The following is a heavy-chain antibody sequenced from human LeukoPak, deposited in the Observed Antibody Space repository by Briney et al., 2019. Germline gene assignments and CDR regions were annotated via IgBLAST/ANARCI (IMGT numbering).Heavy chain of an antibody. CDR1: GFTFSSYS. D-gene: IGHD3-16*01. CDR2: ISSSSSYI. J-gene: IGHJ6*03. Sequence: GGSLRLSCAASGFTFSSYSMNWVRQAPGKGLEWVSFISSSSSYIYYADSVKGRFTISRDNSKNTLYLQMNSLRPEDTAVYYCAKDHLWGYYYIDVWGKGTTVTVSS. V-gene: IGHV3-21*01. CDR3: AKDHLWGYYYIDV.